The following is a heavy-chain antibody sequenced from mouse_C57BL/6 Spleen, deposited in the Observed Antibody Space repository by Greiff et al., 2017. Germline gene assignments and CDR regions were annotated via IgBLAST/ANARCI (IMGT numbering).Heavy chain of an antibody. CDR2: ISSGGSYT. CDR1: GFTFSSYG. V-gene: IGHV5-6*01. Sequence: EVHLVESGGDLVKPGGSLKLSCAASGFTFSSYGMSWVRQTPDKRLEWVATISSGGSYTYYPDSVKGRFTISRDNAKNTLYLQMSSLKSEDTAMYYCARHGGGYYPYWYFDVWGTGTTVTVSS. J-gene: IGHJ1*03. D-gene: IGHD2-3*01. CDR3: ARHGGGYYPYWYFDV.